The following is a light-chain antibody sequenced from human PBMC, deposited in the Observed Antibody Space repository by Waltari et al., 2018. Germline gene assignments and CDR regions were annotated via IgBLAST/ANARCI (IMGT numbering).Light chain of an antibody. CDR2: DAS. CDR1: QSVTNN. Sequence: EIVMTQSPATLSVSPGERATLSCRASQSVTNNVAWYQHNPGKAHRILIDDASTRATCVPARFSGSGSGTEFTLTISSLQSEDFAVYYCQHYNNWVTFGQGTRLEIK. V-gene: IGKV3-15*01. J-gene: IGKJ5*01. CDR3: QHYNNWVT.